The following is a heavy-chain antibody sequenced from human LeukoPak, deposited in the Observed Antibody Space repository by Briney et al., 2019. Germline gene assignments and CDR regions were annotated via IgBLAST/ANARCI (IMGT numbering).Heavy chain of an antibody. J-gene: IGHJ5*02. CDR2: INPSGGST. CDR1: GYTFTSYY. V-gene: IGHV1-46*01. CDR3: ARDNSVGDNAWWFDP. Sequence: ASVKVSCKASGYTFTSYYMHWVRQAPGQGLEWMGIINPSGGSTSYAQKFQGRVTITADKSTSTAYMELSSLRSEDTAIYYCARDNSVGDNAWWFDPWGQGTLVTVSS. D-gene: IGHD1-26*01.